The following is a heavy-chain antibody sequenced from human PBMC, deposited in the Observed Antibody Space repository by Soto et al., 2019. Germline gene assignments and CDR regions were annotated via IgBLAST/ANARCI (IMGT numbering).Heavy chain of an antibody. CDR1: GGSISSSSYY. CDR2: IYYSGST. J-gene: IGHJ5*02. V-gene: IGHV4-39*01. CDR3: ARHGVTRIVVVIKGSNWFDP. Sequence: PSETLSLTCTVSGGSISSSSYYWGWIRQPPGKGLEWIGSIYYSGSTYYNPSPKSRVTISVDTSKNQFSLKLSSVTAADTAVYYCARHGVTRIVVVIKGSNWFDPRGQGTMVTVSS. D-gene: IGHD3-22*01.